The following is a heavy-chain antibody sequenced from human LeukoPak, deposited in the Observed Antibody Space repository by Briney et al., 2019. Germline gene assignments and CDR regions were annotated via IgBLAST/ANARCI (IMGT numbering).Heavy chain of an antibody. D-gene: IGHD2-15*01. J-gene: IGHJ3*02. V-gene: IGHV3-53*01. CDR3: ATSVKYCSGGSCWAISAAFDI. CDR2: IYSGGST. CDR1: GFTFSSYS. Sequence: PGGSLRLSCAASGFTFSSYSMNWVRQAPGKGLEWVSVIYSGGSTYYADSVKGRFTISRDNSKNTLYLQMNSLRAEDTAVYYCATSVKYCSGGSCWAISAAFDIWGQGTMVTVSS.